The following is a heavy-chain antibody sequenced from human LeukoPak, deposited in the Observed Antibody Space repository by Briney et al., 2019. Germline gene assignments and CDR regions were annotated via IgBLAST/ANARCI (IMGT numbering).Heavy chain of an antibody. CDR1: GGPISSYY. CDR2: IYTSGST. D-gene: IGHD6-19*01. Sequence: KTSETLSLTCTVSGGPISSYYWSWIRQPPGKGLEWIGYIYTSGSTNYNPSLKSRVTISVDTSKNQFSLKLSSVTAADTAVYYCARTERGEQWLDPYFDYWGQGTLVTVSS. V-gene: IGHV4-4*09. J-gene: IGHJ4*02. CDR3: ARTERGEQWLDPYFDY.